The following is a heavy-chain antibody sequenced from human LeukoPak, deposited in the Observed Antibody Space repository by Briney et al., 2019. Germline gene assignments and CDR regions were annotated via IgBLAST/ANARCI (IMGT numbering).Heavy chain of an antibody. J-gene: IGHJ4*02. V-gene: IGHV1-46*01. CDR2: INPSGGST. CDR1: GYTFTSYN. Sequence: ASVKVSCKASGYTFTSYNMHWVRQAPGQGLEWMGIINPSGGSTNYAQKFQGRVTMTRDTSTSTVYMELSSLRSEDTAVYYCAKDLYHRYYHNSGHAFDYWGQGTLVTVSS. CDR3: AKDLYHRYYHNSGHAFDY. D-gene: IGHD3-22*01.